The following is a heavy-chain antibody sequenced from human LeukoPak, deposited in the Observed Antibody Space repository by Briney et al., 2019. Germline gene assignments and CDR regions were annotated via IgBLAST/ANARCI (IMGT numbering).Heavy chain of an antibody. CDR2: MYYSGST. Sequence: SETLSLTCTVSGGSMSRYYWSWIRKPPGKGLERNGYMYYSGSTDYNPSLRSRVTMSADTSKNQFSLKLGPVTAADTAVYYCARGPSPKQDHNYLGMDVWGQGTTVTVSS. J-gene: IGHJ6*02. D-gene: IGHD1-14*01. CDR3: ARGPSPKQDHNYLGMDV. V-gene: IGHV4-59*01. CDR1: GGSMSRYY.